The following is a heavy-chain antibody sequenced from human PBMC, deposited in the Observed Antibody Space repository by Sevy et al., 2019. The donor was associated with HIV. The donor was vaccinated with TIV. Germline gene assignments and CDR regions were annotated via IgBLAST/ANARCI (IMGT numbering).Heavy chain of an antibody. J-gene: IGHJ3*02. CDR3: AKEGYRLPGADAIDI. Sequence: GESLKISCAASGFTFSYYAMTWVRQAPGKGLEWVSAISGSGDTTYYAESVKGRFTISRDNSRGTLYLQINSLRAEDTAIYFCAKEGYRLPGADAIDIWGQGTMVIVSS. CDR2: ISGSGDTT. V-gene: IGHV3-23*01. D-gene: IGHD3-16*01. CDR1: GFTFSYYA.